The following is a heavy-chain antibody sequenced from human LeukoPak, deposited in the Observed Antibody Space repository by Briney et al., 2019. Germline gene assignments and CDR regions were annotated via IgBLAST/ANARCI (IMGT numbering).Heavy chain of an antibody. D-gene: IGHD4-17*01. Sequence: ASVKVSCKASGYTFTSYGISWVRQAPGQGLEWMGWISAYNGNTNYAQKLQGRVTMTTDTSTSTAYMELRSLRSDDTAVYYCARDDLSWTTMKHYYYYGMDVWGQGTTVTVSS. CDR2: ISAYNGNT. CDR1: GYTFTSYG. CDR3: ARDDLSWTTMKHYYYYGMDV. V-gene: IGHV1-18*01. J-gene: IGHJ6*02.